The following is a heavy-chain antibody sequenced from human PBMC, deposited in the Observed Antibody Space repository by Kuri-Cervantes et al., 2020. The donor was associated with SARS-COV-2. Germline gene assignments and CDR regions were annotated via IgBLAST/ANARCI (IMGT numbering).Heavy chain of an antibody. Sequence: ESLKISCTVSGGSISSGGYYWGWIRQPPGKGLEFIWTIYYDGRTYYNTSLRSRVTISVDTSKNQFSLKLSSVTAADTAVYYCARHDYWGQGTLVTVSS. J-gene: IGHJ4*02. CDR1: GGSISSGGYY. V-gene: IGHV4-39*01. CDR3: ARHDY. CDR2: IYYDGRT.